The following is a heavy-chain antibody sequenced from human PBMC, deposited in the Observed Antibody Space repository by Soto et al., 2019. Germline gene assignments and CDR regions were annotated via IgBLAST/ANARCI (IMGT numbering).Heavy chain of an antibody. Sequence: EVQLLDSGGGLVQPGGSLRLSCAASGFTFSNYAMTWVRQGPGKGLEWVSGISGGGGRSYYADSVKGRFTISRDKSKSTLYLQMNSLRAEDTAVYYCAKAYFVWSSEQPYYFDYWGQGTLVTVSS. J-gene: IGHJ4*02. D-gene: IGHD3-16*01. CDR1: GFTFSNYA. V-gene: IGHV3-23*01. CDR3: AKAYFVWSSEQPYYFDY. CDR2: ISGGGGRS.